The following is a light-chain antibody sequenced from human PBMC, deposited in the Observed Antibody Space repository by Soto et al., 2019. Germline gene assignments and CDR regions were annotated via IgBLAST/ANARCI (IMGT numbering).Light chain of an antibody. V-gene: IGKV3-15*01. J-gene: IGKJ1*01. CDR1: QSVSNN. CDR2: GAS. CDR3: QQYNSFPWT. Sequence: EIVMTQSPATLSVSPGDRATLSCRASQSVSNNLAWYQQKPGQAPRLLIYGASTRATGIPARFSGSGSGTEFTLTISGLQPDDFATYYCQQYNSFPWTFGLGTKVDIK.